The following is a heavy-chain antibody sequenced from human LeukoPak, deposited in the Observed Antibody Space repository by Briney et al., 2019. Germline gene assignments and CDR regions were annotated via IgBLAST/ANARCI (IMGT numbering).Heavy chain of an antibody. Sequence: PSETLSLTCAVYGGSFSGYYWSWIRQPPGKGLEWIGEINHSGSTNYNPSLKSRVTISVDTSKNQFSLKLSSVTAADMAVYYCARYCSGGSCYGTGSFDYWGQGTLVTVSS. CDR3: ARYCSGGSCYGTGSFDY. CDR2: INHSGST. CDR1: GGSFSGYY. J-gene: IGHJ4*02. D-gene: IGHD2-15*01. V-gene: IGHV4-34*01.